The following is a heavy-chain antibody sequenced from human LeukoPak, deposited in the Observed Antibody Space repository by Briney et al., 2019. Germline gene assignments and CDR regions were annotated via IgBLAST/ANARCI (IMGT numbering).Heavy chain of an antibody. J-gene: IGHJ4*02. D-gene: IGHD5-24*01. Sequence: GSLRLSCSASGFTFISYGMHWVRQAPGKGLEWVAVIWYDGSNKYYADSVKGRFTISRDNVKNTLYLQLNSLRAEDTAVYYCAKPRRGYNYGYYFDYWGQGTLVTVSS. V-gene: IGHV3-33*06. CDR1: GFTFISYG. CDR3: AKPRRGYNYGYYFDY. CDR2: IWYDGSNK.